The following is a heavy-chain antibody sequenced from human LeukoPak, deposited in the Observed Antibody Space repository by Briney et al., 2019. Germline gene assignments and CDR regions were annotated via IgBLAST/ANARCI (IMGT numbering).Heavy chain of an antibody. V-gene: IGHV1-2*02. D-gene: IGHD3-3*01. Sequence: ASVKVSCKASGYTFTGYYMHWVRQAPGQGLEWMGWINPNSGGTNYAQKFQGRVTMTRDTSISTVYMELSSLRSEDTAVYYCATANQDYDFWSGLGYWGQGTLVTVSS. CDR3: ATANQDYDFWSGLGY. CDR2: INPNSGGT. J-gene: IGHJ4*02. CDR1: GYTFTGYY.